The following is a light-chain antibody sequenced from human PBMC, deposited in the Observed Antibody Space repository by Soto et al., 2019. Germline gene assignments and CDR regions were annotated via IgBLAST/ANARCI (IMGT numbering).Light chain of an antibody. J-gene: IGKJ3*01. Sequence: DIQMTQSPTSLSASVGDRVTITCRASQGIRNFVAWYQQKPGKAPKILIYAASTLQSGVPSRFSGSGSGTDFTLTINSLQPDDVSTYSCQKYSSVPVFGPGTKVEIK. CDR1: QGIRNF. V-gene: IGKV1-27*01. CDR2: AAS. CDR3: QKYSSVPV.